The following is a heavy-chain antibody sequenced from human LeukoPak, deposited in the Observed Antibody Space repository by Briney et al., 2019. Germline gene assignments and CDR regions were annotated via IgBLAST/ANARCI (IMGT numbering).Heavy chain of an antibody. CDR1: GGSISSYY. CDR2: IYYTGST. CDR3: ARDWISYGGPGYFDL. Sequence: SETPTLTCTVSGGSISSYYWSWIRQPPGRGLEWIGYIYYTGSTNYNPSLKSRVTISVDTSKNQFSLKLSSVTAADTAVYYCARDWISYGGPGYFDLWGRGTLVTVSS. V-gene: IGHV4-59*01. J-gene: IGHJ2*01. D-gene: IGHD4-23*01.